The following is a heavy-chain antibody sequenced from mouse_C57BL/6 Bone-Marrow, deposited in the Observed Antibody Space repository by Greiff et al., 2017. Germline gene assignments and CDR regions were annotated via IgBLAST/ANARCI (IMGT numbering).Heavy chain of an antibody. CDR1: GIDFSRYW. Sequence: EVQLQESGGGLVQPGGSLKLSCAASGIDFSRYWMSWVRRAPGKGLEWIGEINPDSSTINYAPSLKDKFIISRDNAKNTLYLQMSKVRSEDTALYYCASSIYYYGSSPAWFAYWGQGTLVTVSA. J-gene: IGHJ3*01. CDR2: INPDSSTI. V-gene: IGHV4-1*01. CDR3: ASSIYYYGSSPAWFAY. D-gene: IGHD1-1*01.